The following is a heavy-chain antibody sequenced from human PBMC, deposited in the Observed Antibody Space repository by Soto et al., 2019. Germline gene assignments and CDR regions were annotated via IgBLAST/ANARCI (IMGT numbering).Heavy chain of an antibody. D-gene: IGHD3-16*02. CDR1: GFTFSSYG. J-gene: IGHJ4*02. CDR2: IWYDGSNK. CDR3: ARSLWGSYRVRDY. V-gene: IGHV3-33*01. Sequence: QVQLVESGGGVVQPGRSLRLSCAASGFTFSSYGMHWVRQAPGKGLEWVAVIWYDGSNKYYADSVKGRFTISRDNSKNTLYVQMNRLRAEDTAGYYCARSLWGSYRVRDYWGQGTLVTVSS.